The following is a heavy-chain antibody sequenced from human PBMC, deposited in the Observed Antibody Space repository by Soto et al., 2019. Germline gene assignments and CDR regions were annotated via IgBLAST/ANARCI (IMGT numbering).Heavy chain of an antibody. J-gene: IGHJ6*02. CDR1: GGSISSYY. CDR2: IFYTGNT. CDR3: ARHGGYSSHFVV. Sequence: QVQLQESGPGLVKPSETLSLTCTVSGGSISSYYWSWIRQPPGKGLEWIGYIFYTGNTNYNPSLKSRXXIXVXKSKHQCSLKLSSVTAADTAVYYCARHGGYSSHFVVWGQGTTVTVSS. V-gene: IGHV4-59*08. D-gene: IGHD6-13*01.